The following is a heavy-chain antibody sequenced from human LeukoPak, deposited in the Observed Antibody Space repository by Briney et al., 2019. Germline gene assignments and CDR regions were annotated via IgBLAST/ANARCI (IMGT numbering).Heavy chain of an antibody. V-gene: IGHV1-18*01. D-gene: IGHD1-1*01. CDR3: ARDFGATGTTAGVWFDP. J-gene: IGHJ5*02. CDR1: GYTFTSYG. Sequence: EASVKVSCKASGYTFTSYGISWVRQAPGQGLEWMGWISAYNGNTNYAQKLQGRVTMTRDMSTSTVYMELSSLRSEDTAVYYCARDFGATGTTAGVWFDPWGQGTLVTVSS. CDR2: ISAYNGNT.